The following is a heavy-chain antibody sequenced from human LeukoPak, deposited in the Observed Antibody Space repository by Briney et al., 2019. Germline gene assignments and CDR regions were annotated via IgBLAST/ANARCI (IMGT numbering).Heavy chain of an antibody. V-gene: IGHV5-51*01. CDR2: IYPGDSDT. J-gene: IGHJ4*02. CDR1: GYSFTSYW. CDR3: ARLGYSGYDPAQFDY. Sequence: GASLQISCKGSGYSFTSYWIGWVRQMPGKGLEWMGIIYPGDSDTRYSPSFQGQVTISADKSISTAYLQWSSLKASDTAMYYCARLGYSGYDPAQFDYWGQGTLVTVSS. D-gene: IGHD5-12*01.